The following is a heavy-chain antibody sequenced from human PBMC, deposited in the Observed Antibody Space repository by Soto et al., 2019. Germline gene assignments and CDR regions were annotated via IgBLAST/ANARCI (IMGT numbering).Heavy chain of an antibody. CDR1: GFTFSSYW. V-gene: IGHV3-7*05. J-gene: IGHJ4*02. D-gene: IGHD3-3*01. Sequence: PGGSLRLSCAASGFTFSSYWMSWVRQAPGKGLEWVANIKQDGSEKYYVDSVKGRFTISRDNAKNSLYLQMNSLRAEDTAVYYCAREVYDFWSGFEVSGYYFDYWGQGTLVTVSS. CDR2: IKQDGSEK. CDR3: AREVYDFWSGFEVSGYYFDY.